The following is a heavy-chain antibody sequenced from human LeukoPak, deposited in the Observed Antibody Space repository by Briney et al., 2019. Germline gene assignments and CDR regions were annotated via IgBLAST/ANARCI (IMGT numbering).Heavy chain of an antibody. D-gene: IGHD2-15*01. CDR1: GFIFSYYG. CDR2: ISSSGSTI. CDR3: ARTSSGGSCYLDY. V-gene: IGHV3-48*04. J-gene: IGHJ4*02. Sequence: GGSLRLSCAASGFIFSYYGMHWVRQAPGKGLEWVSYISSSGSTIYYADSVKGRFTISRDNAKNSLYLQMNSLRAEDTAVYYCARTSSGGSCYLDYWGQGTLVTVSS.